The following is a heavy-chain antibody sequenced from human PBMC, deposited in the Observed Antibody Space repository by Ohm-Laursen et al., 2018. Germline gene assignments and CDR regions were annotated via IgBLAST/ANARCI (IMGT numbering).Heavy chain of an antibody. D-gene: IGHD3-10*01. V-gene: IGHV3-23*01. Sequence: SLRLSCSASGFSFSSHAMSWVRQAPGKGLEWVSGISGSGDCTYYTHSVNGRFIISRDNSESTLYLQMNSLRAEDSAIYYCAKGDGGYFKRATYYYYYVMDVWGQGTTVTVSS. J-gene: IGHJ6*02. CDR1: GFSFSSHA. CDR2: ISGSGDCT. CDR3: AKGDGGYFKRATYYYYYVMDV.